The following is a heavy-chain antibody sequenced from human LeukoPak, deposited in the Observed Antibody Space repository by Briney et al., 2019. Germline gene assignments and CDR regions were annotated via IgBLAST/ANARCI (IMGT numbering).Heavy chain of an antibody. CDR3: ARSSVPAALLFDY. J-gene: IGHJ4*02. D-gene: IGHD2-2*01. V-gene: IGHV1-69*04. CDR2: IIPTLGIA. CDR1: GGTFSSYA. Sequence: GSSVKVSCKASGGTFSSYAISWVRQAPGQGLEWMGRIIPTLGIANYAQKFQGRVTITADKSTSTAYMELSSLRSEDTAVYYCARSSVPAALLFDYWGQGTLVTVSS.